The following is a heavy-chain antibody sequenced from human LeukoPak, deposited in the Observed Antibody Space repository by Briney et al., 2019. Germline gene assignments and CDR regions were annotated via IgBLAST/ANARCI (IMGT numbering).Heavy chain of an antibody. Sequence: PGESLKISFAASGXTFSTYIMNWVRQAPGKGLEWVSSISGSSTYIDYADSVKGRLTISRDNAENSLYLQMNSLRAEDTAVYYCARYGSGWFVDSWGQGTLVTVSS. D-gene: IGHD6-19*01. CDR2: ISGSSTYI. CDR3: ARYGSGWFVDS. J-gene: IGHJ4*02. CDR1: GXTFSTYI. V-gene: IGHV3-21*01.